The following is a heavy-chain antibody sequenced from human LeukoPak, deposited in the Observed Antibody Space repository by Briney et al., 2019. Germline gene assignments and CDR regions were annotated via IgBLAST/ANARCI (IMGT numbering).Heavy chain of an antibody. D-gene: IGHD5-18*01. V-gene: IGHV4-34*01. J-gene: IGHJ6*03. CDR1: GGSFSGYY. Sequence: SETLSLTCAVYGGSFSGYYWSWIRQPPGKGLEWIGEINHSGSTNYNPSLKSRVTISVDTSKNQFSLKLSSVTAADTAVYYCARAWIQLWSGYYYYYYMDVWGKGTTVTVSS. CDR3: ARAWIQLWSGYYYYYYMDV. CDR2: INHSGST.